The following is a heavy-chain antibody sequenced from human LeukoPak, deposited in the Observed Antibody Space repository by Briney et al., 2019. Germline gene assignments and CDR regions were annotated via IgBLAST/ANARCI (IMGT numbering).Heavy chain of an antibody. Sequence: SVTVSCKASGGTFSRYAISWVRQAPGQGLEWMGRIIPILGIASYAQKFQGRVTITADKSTSTAYMELSSLRSEDTAVYYCASGVVEGKGYWGQGTLVTVSS. CDR2: IIPILGIA. CDR3: ASGVVEGKGY. CDR1: GGTFSRYA. V-gene: IGHV1-69*04. D-gene: IGHD2-15*01. J-gene: IGHJ4*02.